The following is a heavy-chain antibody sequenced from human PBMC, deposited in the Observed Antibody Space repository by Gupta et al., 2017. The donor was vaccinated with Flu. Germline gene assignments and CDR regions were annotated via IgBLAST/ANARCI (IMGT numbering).Heavy chain of an antibody. J-gene: IGHJ6*03. CDR2: ISGSGGST. Sequence: EVQLLESGGGLVQPGGSLRLSCAASGFTFSSYAMSWVRQAPGKGLEWVSAISGSGGSTYYADSVKGRFTISRDNSKNTLYLQMNSLRAEDTAVYYCAKGSCSSTSCPAGYYYYMDVWGKGTTVTVSS. V-gene: IGHV3-23*01. D-gene: IGHD2-2*01. CDR1: GFTFSSYA. CDR3: AKGSCSSTSCPAGYYYYMDV.